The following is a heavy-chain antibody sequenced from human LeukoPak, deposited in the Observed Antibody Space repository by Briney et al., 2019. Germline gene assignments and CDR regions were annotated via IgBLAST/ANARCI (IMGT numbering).Heavy chain of an antibody. D-gene: IGHD3-16*01. CDR2: ISDYP. Sequence: GGSLRLSCVASGFIFNTFALTWVRQAPGKGLEWVSTISDYPHYADSVRGRFTISRDNSWKTVFLQMNSLTPEDAATYYCTKDSQGSYDGFWYGTYGMDVWGQGTTVTVSS. CDR3: TKDSQGSYDGFWYGTYGMDV. J-gene: IGHJ6*02. V-gene: IGHV3-23*05. CDR1: GFIFNTFA.